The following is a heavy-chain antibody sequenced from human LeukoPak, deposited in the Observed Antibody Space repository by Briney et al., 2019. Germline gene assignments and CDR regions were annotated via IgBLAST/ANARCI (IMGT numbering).Heavy chain of an antibody. Sequence: SQTLSLTCTVSGGSISSGGYYWSWIRQHPGKGLEWIGYIYYSGSTYYNPSLKSRVTISVDTSKNQFSLKLSSVTAADTAVYYCARDGYYYDSSGPKPHAAFDIWGQGTMVNVSS. CDR3: ARDGYYYDSSGPKPHAAFDI. D-gene: IGHD3-22*01. CDR1: GGSISSGGYY. V-gene: IGHV4-31*03. CDR2: IYYSGST. J-gene: IGHJ3*02.